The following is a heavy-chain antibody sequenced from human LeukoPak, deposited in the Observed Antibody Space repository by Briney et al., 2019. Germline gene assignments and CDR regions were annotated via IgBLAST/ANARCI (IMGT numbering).Heavy chain of an antibody. D-gene: IGHD3-3*01. J-gene: IGHJ4*02. Sequence: GGSLRLSCAASEFSVGSNYMTWVRQAPGKGLEWVSLIYSGGSTYYADSVKGRFTISRDNSKNTLYLQMNSLRAEDTAVYYCGKGPQPGFLEWFLDYWGQGTLVTVSS. CDR1: EFSVGSNY. CDR2: IYSGGST. V-gene: IGHV3-66*01. CDR3: GKGPQPGFLEWFLDY.